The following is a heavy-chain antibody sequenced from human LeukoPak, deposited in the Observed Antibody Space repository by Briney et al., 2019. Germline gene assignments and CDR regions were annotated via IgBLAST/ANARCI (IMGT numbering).Heavy chain of an antibody. CDR3: AGARGRDIVVVVAASYDAFDI. Sequence: ASETLSLTCTVSGGSISSYYWSWIRQPPRKGLEWIGYIYYSGSTNYNPSLKSRVTISVDTSKNQFSLKLSSVTAADTAVYYCAGARGRDIVVVVAASYDAFDIWGQGTMVTVSS. CDR2: IYYSGST. V-gene: IGHV4-59*12. CDR1: GGSISSYY. J-gene: IGHJ3*02. D-gene: IGHD2-15*01.